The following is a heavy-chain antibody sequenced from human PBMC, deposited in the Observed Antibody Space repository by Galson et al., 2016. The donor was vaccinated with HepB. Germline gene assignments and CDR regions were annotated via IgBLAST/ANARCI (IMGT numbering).Heavy chain of an antibody. J-gene: IGHJ6*02. CDR1: GFTFSNAW. V-gene: IGHV3-15*01. CDR2: IKSKTDGGTT. Sequence: SLRLSCAASGFTFSNAWMSWVRQAPGKGLEWVGRIKSKTDGGTTDYAAPVKGRFSIPRDDSKNTRYLQMNSLKTEDTAVYYCRYGMDVWGQGTTVTVSS. CDR3: RYGMDV.